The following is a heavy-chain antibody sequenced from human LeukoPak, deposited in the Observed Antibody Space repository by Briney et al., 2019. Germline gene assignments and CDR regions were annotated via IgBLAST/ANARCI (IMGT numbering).Heavy chain of an antibody. J-gene: IGHJ6*02. CDR3: AKLAAAGTDYYYGMDV. D-gene: IGHD6-13*01. V-gene: IGHV3-21*01. CDR1: GFAFSTYN. CDR2: ISGSSGYT. Sequence: PGGSLRLSCAASGFAFSTYNMNWVRQAPGKGLEWVSSISGSSGYTYYADSVKGRFTISRDNAKNSPYLQMNSLRAEDTAVYYCAKLAAAGTDYYYGMDVWGQGTTVTVSS.